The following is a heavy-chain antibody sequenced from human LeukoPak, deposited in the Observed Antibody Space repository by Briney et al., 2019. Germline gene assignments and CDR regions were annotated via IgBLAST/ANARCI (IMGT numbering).Heavy chain of an antibody. CDR2: IAAGHYST. CDR3: TKDPNGDYVGAFDP. D-gene: IGHD4-17*01. Sequence: PGGSLRLSCAASGFDFSSFAMTWVRQAPGKGLEWVSSIAAGHYSTYNTDSVRGRFTISRDNSKDTLYLQMNSLRADVTAVYYCTKDPNGDYVGAFDPWGQGTLVTVSS. V-gene: IGHV3-23*01. CDR1: GFDFSSFA. J-gene: IGHJ5*02.